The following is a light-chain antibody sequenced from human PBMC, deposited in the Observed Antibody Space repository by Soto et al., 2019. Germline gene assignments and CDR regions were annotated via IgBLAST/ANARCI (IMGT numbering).Light chain of an antibody. CDR1: VLAKKY. CDR3: YSAADNHLRV. Sequence: SYELTQPSSVSVSPGQTARITCSGDVLAKKYARWFQQKPGQAPVLVIYKDSERPSGIPERFSGSSSGTTVTLTISGAQVEDEADYYCYSAADNHLRVFGTGTQLTVL. J-gene: IGLJ1*01. CDR2: KDS. V-gene: IGLV3-27*01.